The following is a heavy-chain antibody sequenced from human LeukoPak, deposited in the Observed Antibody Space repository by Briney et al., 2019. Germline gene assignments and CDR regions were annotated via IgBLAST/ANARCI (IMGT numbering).Heavy chain of an antibody. CDR2: ISGSG. CDR1: GFTFSNYA. J-gene: IGHJ3*02. CDR3: AKDAPYYYDSSGYGGAFDI. V-gene: IGHV3-23*01. Sequence: GGSLRLSCAASGFTFSNYAMTWVRQAPGKGLEWLSIISGSGDSVKGQFTISRDNSKNTLYLEMDSLRVEDTAVYYCAKDAPYYYDSSGYGGAFDIWGQGTMVTVSS. D-gene: IGHD3-22*01.